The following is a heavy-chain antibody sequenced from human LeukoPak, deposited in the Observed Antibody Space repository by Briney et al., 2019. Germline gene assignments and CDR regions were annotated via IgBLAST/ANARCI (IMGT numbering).Heavy chain of an antibody. V-gene: IGHV1-69*05. CDR3: ARTYLEWSLTNDAFDI. CDR1: GYTLTELS. J-gene: IGHJ3*02. CDR2: IIPIFGTA. D-gene: IGHD3-3*01. Sequence: VASVKVSCKVSGYTLTELSMHWVRQAPGQGPEWMGGIIPIFGTANYAQKFQGRVTITTDESTSTAYMELSSLRSEDTAVYYCARTYLEWSLTNDAFDIWGQGTMVTVSS.